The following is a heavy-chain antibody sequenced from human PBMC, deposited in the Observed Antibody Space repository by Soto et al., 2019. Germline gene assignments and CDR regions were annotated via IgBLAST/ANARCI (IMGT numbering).Heavy chain of an antibody. D-gene: IGHD3-3*01. CDR3: AKAIFGVVIIRIGDAFDI. Sequence: GGSLRLSCAASGFTFSSYAMSWVRQAPGKGLEWVSAISGSGGSTYYADSVKGRFTISRDNSKNTLYLQMNSLRAEDTAVYYCAKAIFGVVIIRIGDAFDIWGQGTMVTVSS. CDR1: GFTFSSYA. J-gene: IGHJ3*02. V-gene: IGHV3-23*01. CDR2: ISGSGGST.